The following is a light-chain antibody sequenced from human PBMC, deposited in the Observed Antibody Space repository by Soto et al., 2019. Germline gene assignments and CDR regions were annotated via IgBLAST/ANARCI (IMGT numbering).Light chain of an antibody. CDR1: QSVSSN. V-gene: IGKV3-15*01. J-gene: IGKJ1*01. CDR2: DAS. CDR3: QQYDSSPRT. Sequence: EIVMTQSPATLSVSTGERATLSCRASQSVSSNLAWYQQKPGQAPRLLIHDASTRATGIPDRFSGSGSGTDFTLTISRLEPEDFAVYYCQQYDSSPRTFGQGTKVDIK.